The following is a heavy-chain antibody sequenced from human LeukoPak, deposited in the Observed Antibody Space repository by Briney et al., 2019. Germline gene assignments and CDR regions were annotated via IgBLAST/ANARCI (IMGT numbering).Heavy chain of an antibody. CDR1: GFTFSSYW. Sequence: GGSLRLSCAASGFTFSSYWMSWVRQAPGKGLEWVANIKQDGSEKYYVDSVKGRFTISRDDAKNSLYLQMNSLRAKDTAVYYCARVSISGWIQHWGQGTLVTVSS. D-gene: IGHD6-19*01. CDR2: IKQDGSEK. J-gene: IGHJ1*01. V-gene: IGHV3-7*01. CDR3: ARVSISGWIQH.